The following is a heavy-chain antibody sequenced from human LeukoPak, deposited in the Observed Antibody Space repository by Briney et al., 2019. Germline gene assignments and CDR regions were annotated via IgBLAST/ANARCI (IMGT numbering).Heavy chain of an antibody. Sequence: PGGSLRLSCAASGFTFSSYGMHWVRQAPGKGLEWVAFIRYDGSNKYYADSVKGRFTISRDNSKNTLYLQMNSLRAEDTAVYYCAKAKGGYSYALDYWGQGTLVTVSS. CDR1: GFTFSSYG. J-gene: IGHJ4*02. CDR3: AKAKGGYSYALDY. D-gene: IGHD5-18*01. CDR2: IRYDGSNK. V-gene: IGHV3-30*02.